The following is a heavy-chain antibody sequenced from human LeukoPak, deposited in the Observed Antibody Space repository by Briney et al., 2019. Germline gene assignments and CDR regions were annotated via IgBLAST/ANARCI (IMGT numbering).Heavy chain of an antibody. V-gene: IGHV3-74*01. CDR3: ARNYYDSSGYYYGDAFDI. Sequence: PGGSLRLSCAASGFTLNNYWMHWVRQAPGKGLVWVSRVNRDGSGTAYADSVKGRFTVSRDNAKNTLYLEMNSLRAEDTAVYYCARNYYDSSGYYYGDAFDIWGQGTMVTVSS. D-gene: IGHD3-22*01. J-gene: IGHJ3*02. CDR1: GFTLNNYW. CDR2: VNRDGSGT.